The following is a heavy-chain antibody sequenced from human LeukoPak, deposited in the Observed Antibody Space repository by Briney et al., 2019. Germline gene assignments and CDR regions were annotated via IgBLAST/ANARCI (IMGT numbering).Heavy chain of an antibody. CDR1: GFTFDDYA. J-gene: IGHJ4*02. D-gene: IGHD6-19*01. CDR2: ISWNSGSI. CDR3: AKNAPGLAVAGPFDY. Sequence: PGRSLRLSCAASGFTFDDYAMHWVRQAPRKGLQWVSGISWNSGSIGYADSVKGRFTISRDNAKNSLYLQMNSLRAEDTALYYCAKNAPGLAVAGPFDYWGQGTLVTVSS. V-gene: IGHV3-9*01.